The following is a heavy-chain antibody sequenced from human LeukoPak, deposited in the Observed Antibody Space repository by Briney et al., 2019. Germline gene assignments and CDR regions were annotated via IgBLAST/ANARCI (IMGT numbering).Heavy chain of an antibody. CDR3: ARAPSDYDILTGYYASWFDP. D-gene: IGHD3-9*01. V-gene: IGHV4-59*01. J-gene: IGHJ5*02. Sequence: SETLSLTCTVSGGSISSYYWSWIRQPPEKGLEWIRYIYYSGSTNYNPSLKSRVTISVDTSKNQFSLKLSSVTAADTAVYYCARAPSDYDILTGYYASWFDPWGQGTLVTVSS. CDR2: IYYSGST. CDR1: GGSISSYY.